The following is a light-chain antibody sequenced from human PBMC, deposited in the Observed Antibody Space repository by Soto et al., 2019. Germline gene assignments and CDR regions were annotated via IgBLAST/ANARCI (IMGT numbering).Light chain of an antibody. CDR2: DVS. Sequence: QSALTQPASVSGSPGQSITISCTGTSSDVGGYNYVSWYQQHPGKAPKLMIYDVSNRPSGVSNRFSGSKSGNTASLTISGLQAEDKADYYCSSYTSSSTSFGTGTKLTVL. J-gene: IGLJ1*01. CDR1: SSDVGGYNY. CDR3: SSYTSSSTS. V-gene: IGLV2-14*01.